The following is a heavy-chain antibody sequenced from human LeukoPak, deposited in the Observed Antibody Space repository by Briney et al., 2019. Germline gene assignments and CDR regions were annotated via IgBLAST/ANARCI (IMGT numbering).Heavy chain of an antibody. Sequence: GGSLRLSCAAPGVTFSGYAMSWVRQPPGKGLEWVSSISGPGHLTFYAASVEGRFTISKDLSKTTLYLQMNSLRAEDTAVYYCAKAMSTDHYDSRGFYRVDFDSWGQGTRVTVSS. D-gene: IGHD3-22*01. CDR1: GVTFSGYA. J-gene: IGHJ4*02. CDR2: ISGPGHLT. CDR3: AKAMSTDHYDSRGFYRVDFDS. V-gene: IGHV3-23*01.